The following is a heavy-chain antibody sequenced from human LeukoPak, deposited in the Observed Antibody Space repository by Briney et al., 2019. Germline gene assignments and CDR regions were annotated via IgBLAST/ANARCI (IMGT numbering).Heavy chain of an antibody. V-gene: IGHV4-34*01. CDR1: GGSISSYY. J-gene: IGHJ4*02. CDR2: INHSGST. D-gene: IGHD2-15*01. CDR3: ARGSQSLGYCSGGSCRAKVFDY. Sequence: SETLSLTCTVSGGSISSYYWSWIRQPPGKGLEWIGEINHSGSTNYNPSLKSRVTISVDTSKNQFSLKLSSVTAADTAVYYCARGSQSLGYCSGGSCRAKVFDYWGQGTLVTVSS.